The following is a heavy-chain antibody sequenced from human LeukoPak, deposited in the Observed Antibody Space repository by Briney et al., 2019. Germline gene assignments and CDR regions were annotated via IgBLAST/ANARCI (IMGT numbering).Heavy chain of an antibody. V-gene: IGHV3-23*01. D-gene: IGHD1-26*01. CDR3: ATQWERYSPPSDY. Sequence: AGGSLRLSCAASGFTFGSYAMSWVRQAPGKGLEWVSAISGSGGSTYYADSVKGRFTISRDNSKNTLYLQMNSLRAEDTAVYYCATQWERYSPPSDYWGQGTLVTVSS. CDR1: GFTFGSYA. J-gene: IGHJ4*02. CDR2: ISGSGGST.